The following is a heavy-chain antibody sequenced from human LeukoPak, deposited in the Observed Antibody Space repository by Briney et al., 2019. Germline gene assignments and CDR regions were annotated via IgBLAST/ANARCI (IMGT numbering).Heavy chain of an antibody. Sequence: SETLSLTCAVYGGSFSGYYWSWIRQPPGKGLEWIGEINHSGSTNYNPSLKGRVTISVDTSKNQFSLKLSSVTAADTAVYYCARVAPGYHYYYYMDVWGKGTTVTASS. D-gene: IGHD2-15*01. V-gene: IGHV4-34*01. CDR3: ARVAPGYHYYYYMDV. CDR1: GGSFSGYY. CDR2: INHSGST. J-gene: IGHJ6*03.